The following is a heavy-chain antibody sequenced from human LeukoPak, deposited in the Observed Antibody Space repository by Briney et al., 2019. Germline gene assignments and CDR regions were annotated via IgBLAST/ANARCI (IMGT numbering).Heavy chain of an antibody. CDR3: AREGIAAAGEISFDY. V-gene: IGHV1-2*02. Sequence: EASVKVSCKASGYTFTGYYMHWVRQAPGQGLEWMGWINPNSGGTNYAQKFQGRVTMTRDTSISTAYMELSRLRSDDTAVYYCAREGIAAAGEISFDYWGQGTLVTVSS. CDR2: INPNSGGT. D-gene: IGHD6-13*01. J-gene: IGHJ4*02. CDR1: GYTFTGYY.